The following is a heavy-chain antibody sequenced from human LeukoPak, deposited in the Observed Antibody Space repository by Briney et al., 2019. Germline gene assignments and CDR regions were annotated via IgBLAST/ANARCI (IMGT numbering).Heavy chain of an antibody. CDR2: VSSSSTYI. D-gene: IGHD1-26*01. V-gene: IGHV3-21*01. J-gene: IGHJ4*02. CDR1: GFSFSSYT. CDR3: ARVAGQGWGPIVVAVNAYLDY. Sequence: PGGSLRLSCAASGFSFSSYTMNWVRHAPGKGLEWVSSVSSSSTYIYYADSVKGRFTISRDNAKNSLYLQMNSLRAEDMAVYYCARVAGQGWGPIVVAVNAYLDYWGQGTAVTVSS.